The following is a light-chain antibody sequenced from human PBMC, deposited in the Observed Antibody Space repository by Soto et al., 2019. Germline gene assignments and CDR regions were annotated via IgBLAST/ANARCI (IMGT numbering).Light chain of an antibody. CDR2: EVF. CDR1: TSDVGGYNY. V-gene: IGLV2-14*01. Sequence: QSALTQPASVSGSPGQSITISCTGTTSDVGGYNYVSWYQHHPGKAPNLLMYEVFNRPSGVSNRFSGSRSGNTASLTISGLPADDEADYYCTSYASTSTYVVFGGGTKLTVL. J-gene: IGLJ2*01. CDR3: TSYASTSTYVV.